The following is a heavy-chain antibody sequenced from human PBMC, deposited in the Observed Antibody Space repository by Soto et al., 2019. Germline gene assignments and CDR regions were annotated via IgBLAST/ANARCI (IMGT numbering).Heavy chain of an antibody. Sequence: QVKLVQSGAEVKKPGASVKVSCKASGYTFTSYGISWVRQAPGQGLEWMGWISAYNGNTNYAQKLQGRVTMTTDTSTSTAYIELRSLRSDDTAVYYCARDLGTAMVSPAGYWGQGTLVTVSS. D-gene: IGHD5-18*01. CDR2: ISAYNGNT. V-gene: IGHV1-18*01. CDR1: GYTFTSYG. J-gene: IGHJ4*02. CDR3: ARDLGTAMVSPAGY.